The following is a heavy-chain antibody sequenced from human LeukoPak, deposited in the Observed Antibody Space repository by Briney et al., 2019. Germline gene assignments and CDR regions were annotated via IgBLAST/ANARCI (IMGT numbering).Heavy chain of an antibody. J-gene: IGHJ4*02. Sequence: VASVKVSCKASGYTFTGYYMHWVRQAPGQGLEWMGWISAYNGNTNYAQKLQGRVTMTTDTSTSTAYMELRSLRSDDTAVYYCARDRPIAVAGSDYWGQGTLVTVSS. CDR1: GYTFTGYY. CDR3: ARDRPIAVAGSDY. V-gene: IGHV1-18*04. CDR2: ISAYNGNT. D-gene: IGHD6-19*01.